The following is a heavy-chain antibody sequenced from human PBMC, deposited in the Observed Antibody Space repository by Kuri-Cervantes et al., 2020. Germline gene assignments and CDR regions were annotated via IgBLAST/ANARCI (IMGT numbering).Heavy chain of an antibody. Sequence: SVKVSCKASGGTFSSYTISWVRQAPGQGLEWMGRIIPILGIANYAQKFQGRVTMTRDTSISTAYMELSRLRSDDTAVYYCARDRGVIPLIDYWGQGTLVTVSS. J-gene: IGHJ4*02. CDR2: IIPILGIA. V-gene: IGHV1-69*04. CDR1: GGTFSSYT. CDR3: ARDRGVIPLIDY. D-gene: IGHD3-10*01.